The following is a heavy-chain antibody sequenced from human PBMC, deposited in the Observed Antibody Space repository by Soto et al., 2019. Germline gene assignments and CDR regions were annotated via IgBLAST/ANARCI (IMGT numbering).Heavy chain of an antibody. D-gene: IGHD2-21*01. CDR3: VRHENGGDARFDP. CDR1: GFTFSGSA. V-gene: IGHV3-73*01. CDR2: IRSKANNYAT. Sequence: EVQLVESGGGLVQPGGSLKLSCAASGFTFSGSAMQWVRQATGRGLEWIGRIRSKANNYATTYAASVKGRFTISRDDSKNTAYLQMNSLKAEDTAVYYCVRHENGGDARFDPWGEGTLVIVSS. J-gene: IGHJ5*02.